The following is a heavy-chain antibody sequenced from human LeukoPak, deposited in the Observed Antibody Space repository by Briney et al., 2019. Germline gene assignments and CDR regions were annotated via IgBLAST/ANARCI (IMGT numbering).Heavy chain of an antibody. CDR2: LRNKANSYTT. D-gene: IGHD5-12*01. CDR1: GFTFSDHY. Sequence: PGGSLRLSCAASGFTFSDHYMDWVRQAPGKGLEWVGCLRNKANSYTTEYAASVKGRFTISRDDSKNSLYLQMNSLKTEDTAMYFCVRAGIVTTPYFFDYWGQGTLVTVSS. V-gene: IGHV3-72*01. CDR3: VRAGIVTTPYFFDY. J-gene: IGHJ4*02.